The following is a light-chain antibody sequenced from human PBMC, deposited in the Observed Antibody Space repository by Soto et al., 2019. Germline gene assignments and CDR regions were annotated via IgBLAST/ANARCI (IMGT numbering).Light chain of an antibody. Sequence: DIQMTQSPSSLSASVGDRVSITCRASQSISSYLNWYQQRPGKAPHLLIYAASSLQSGVPSRFSGSGSGTDFTLTISSLQPEDFESYYCQQSYNTPWTFGQGTKVDIK. J-gene: IGKJ1*01. CDR2: AAS. CDR1: QSISSY. CDR3: QQSYNTPWT. V-gene: IGKV1-39*01.